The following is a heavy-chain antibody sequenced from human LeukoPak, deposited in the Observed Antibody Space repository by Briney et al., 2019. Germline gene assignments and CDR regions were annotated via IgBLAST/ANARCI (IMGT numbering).Heavy chain of an antibody. V-gene: IGHV4-59*01. Sequence: SETLSLTCSVSDASITSNYWGWIRQTPGKTLEWIAYIHHSGTSNYNPSLRSRATISINTSQNKFSLNLYSVIAADTAVYHCARWGDGTGYKAFDIWGQGTMVTVSS. J-gene: IGHJ3*02. D-gene: IGHD3-9*01. CDR2: IHHSGTS. CDR3: ARWGDGTGYKAFDI. CDR1: DASITSNY.